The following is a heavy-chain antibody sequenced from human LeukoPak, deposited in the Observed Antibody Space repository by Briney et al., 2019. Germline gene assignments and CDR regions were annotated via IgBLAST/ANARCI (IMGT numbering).Heavy chain of an antibody. CDR2: INPSGGST. CDR1: GYTFTSYY. Sequence: ASVKVSCKASGYTFTSYYMHWVRQAPGQGLEWMGIINPSGGSTSYAQKFQGRVTMTRDMSTSTVYMELSSLRSKDTAVYYCARGTLDYYGSGSYPYAFDIWGQGTMVTVSS. J-gene: IGHJ3*02. CDR3: ARGTLDYYGSGSYPYAFDI. D-gene: IGHD3-10*01. V-gene: IGHV1-46*01.